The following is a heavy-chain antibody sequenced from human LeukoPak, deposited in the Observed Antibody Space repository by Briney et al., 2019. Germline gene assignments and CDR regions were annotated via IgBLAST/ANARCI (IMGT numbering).Heavy chain of an antibody. CDR2: IYPGDSDA. V-gene: IGHV5-51*01. CDR1: GYSFTNYW. J-gene: IGHJ4*02. CDR3: ARHIGVAGIGSLGRGDY. Sequence: GESLQISCKGSGYSFTNYWTGWVRQLPGKGLEWMGIIYPGDSDAKYSPSFQGQVTISADKSINTAYLQWSSLKASDTAMYYCARHIGVAGIGSLGRGDYWGQGTPVTVSS. D-gene: IGHD6-19*01.